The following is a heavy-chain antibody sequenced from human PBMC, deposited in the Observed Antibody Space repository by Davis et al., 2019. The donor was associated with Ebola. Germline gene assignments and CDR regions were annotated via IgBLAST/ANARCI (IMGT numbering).Heavy chain of an antibody. CDR1: GGSFKSYY. D-gene: IGHD3-22*01. CDR2: INHSGSS. V-gene: IGHV4-34*01. CDR3: ARGDSYYDPSGYYAGPEAPDH. Sequence: SETLSLTCAVYGGSFKSYYWNWIRQPPGKGLEWIGEINHSGSSKYNPSLKSRVTMSADTSKNQVSLKLSSVTAADTAVYYCARGDSYYDPSGYYAGPEAPDHWGQGTLVSVSS. J-gene: IGHJ4*02.